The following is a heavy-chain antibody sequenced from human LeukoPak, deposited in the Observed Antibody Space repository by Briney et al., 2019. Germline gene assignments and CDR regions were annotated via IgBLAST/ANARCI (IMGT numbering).Heavy chain of an antibody. J-gene: IGHJ3*02. CDR3: ASYSGSYYAAFDI. V-gene: IGHV3-48*01. Sequence: GGSLRLSCEVSGFTFSSHSMNWVRQAPGKGLEWVSYISSGSGTIYYADSVKGRFTIARDDAKKSLYLQMNSLRAEDTAVYYCASYSGSYYAAFDIWGQGTMVTVSS. D-gene: IGHD1-26*01. CDR2: ISSGSGTI. CDR1: GFTFSSHS.